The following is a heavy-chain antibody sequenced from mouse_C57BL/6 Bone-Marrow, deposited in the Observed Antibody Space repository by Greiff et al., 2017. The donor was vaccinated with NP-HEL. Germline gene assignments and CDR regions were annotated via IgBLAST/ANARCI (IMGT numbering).Heavy chain of an antibody. J-gene: IGHJ4*01. CDR3: ARKRSTVKGSAMDY. Sequence: QVQLQQSGPGLVAPSQSLSITCTVSGFSLTSYAISWVRQPPGKGLEWLGVIWTGGGTNYNSALKSRLSISKDNSKSQVFLKMNSLQTDDTARYYCARKRSTVKGSAMDYWGQGTSVTVSS. D-gene: IGHD2-10*02. V-gene: IGHV2-9-1*01. CDR2: IWTGGGT. CDR1: GFSLTSYA.